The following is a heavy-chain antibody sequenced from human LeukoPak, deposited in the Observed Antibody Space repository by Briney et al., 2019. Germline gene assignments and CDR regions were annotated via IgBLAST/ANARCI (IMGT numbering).Heavy chain of an antibody. CDR3: ASGTTVVY. D-gene: IGHD4-17*01. CDR1: GGSLSGYY. V-gene: IGHV4-34*01. J-gene: IGHJ4*02. CDR2: INHSGST. Sequence: PSETLSLTCAVYGGSLSGYYWSWIRQPPGKGLEWIGEINHSGSTNYNPSLKSRVTISVDTSKNQFSLKLSSVTAADTAVYYCASGTTVVYWGQGTLVTVSS.